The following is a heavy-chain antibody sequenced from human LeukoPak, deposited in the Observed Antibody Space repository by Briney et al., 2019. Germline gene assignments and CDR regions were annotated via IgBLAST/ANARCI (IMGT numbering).Heavy chain of an antibody. CDR1: GFTFGNYW. CDR2: IKEDGNEK. V-gene: IGHV3-7*01. CDR3: VRSRQTVGSAFDI. J-gene: IGHJ3*02. Sequence: EGSLRLSCAASGFTFGNYWMNWVRQARGKGLEGVGNIKEDGNEKYYVDSGKGRFTISRDTAGNSLYLQMNGLTAEGTAVYYCVRSRQTVGSAFDIWGQGTMVTVSS. D-gene: IGHD4-11*01.